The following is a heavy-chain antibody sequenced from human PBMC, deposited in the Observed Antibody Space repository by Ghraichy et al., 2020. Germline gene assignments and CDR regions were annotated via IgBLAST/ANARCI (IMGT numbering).Heavy chain of an antibody. J-gene: IGHJ4*02. CDR2: IGLSGGST. D-gene: IGHD2-8*01. Sequence: GGSLRLSCAASGFSFSGHGMSWVRQAPGKGLEWVSSIGLSGGSTYYADPVKGRFSISRDNFKNTLDLQMNSLRAEDTAVYYCAKDMYPFDYWGQGTLVTVSS. CDR3: AKDMYPFDY. V-gene: IGHV3-23*01. CDR1: GFSFSGHG.